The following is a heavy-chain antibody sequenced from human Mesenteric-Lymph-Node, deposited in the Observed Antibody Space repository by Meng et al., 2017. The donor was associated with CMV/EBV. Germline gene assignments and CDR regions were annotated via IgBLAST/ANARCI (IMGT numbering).Heavy chain of an antibody. CDR3: ARGNTRDY. V-gene: IGHV3-48*04. CDR2: ISSSATTI. D-gene: IGHD2-2*01. Sequence: GESLKISCAASGFTFSSYSMTWVRQAPGKGLEWVSYISSSATTIYYADSVKGRFTISRDNADNSLYLQMSSLRAEDTAVYYCARGNTRDYWGQGTLVTVSS. CDR1: GFTFSSYS. J-gene: IGHJ4*02.